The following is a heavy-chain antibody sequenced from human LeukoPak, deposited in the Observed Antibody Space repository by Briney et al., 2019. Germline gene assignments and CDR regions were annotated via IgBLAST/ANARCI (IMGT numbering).Heavy chain of an antibody. CDR1: GFTFSNYW. J-gene: IGHJ4*02. CDR3: VSSLGGNDN. V-gene: IGHV3-74*01. CDR2: INPDGSST. Sequence: GGSLRLSCAASGFTFSNYWMHWVRQAPGKGLVWVSRINPDGSSTNYADSGKGRFTISRDNAKNTLYLQMNSLRAEDTAVYYCVSSLGGNDNWGQGTLVSVSS.